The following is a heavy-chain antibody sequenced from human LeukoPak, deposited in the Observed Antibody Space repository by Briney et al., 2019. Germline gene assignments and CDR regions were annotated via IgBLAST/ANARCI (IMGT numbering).Heavy chain of an antibody. J-gene: IGHJ4*02. CDR1: GGSISNYC. Sequence: SETLSLTCTVSGGSISNYCWTWIRQPPGKRLEWIGYIYYSGNTNYNPSLKSRVTMSVDTSKNQFSLKLSSVTAADTAVYYCARRARATAGGDYFDYWGQGTLVTVSS. V-gene: IGHV4-59*08. D-gene: IGHD6-13*01. CDR3: ARRARATAGGDYFDY. CDR2: IYYSGNT.